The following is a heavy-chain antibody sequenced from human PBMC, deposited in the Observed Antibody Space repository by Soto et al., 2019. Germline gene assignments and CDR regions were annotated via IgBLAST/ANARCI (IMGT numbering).Heavy chain of an antibody. J-gene: IGHJ4*02. CDR2: ISGSGGTT. D-gene: IGHD6-19*01. V-gene: IGHV3-23*01. CDR1: GFTFSNYA. Sequence: EVQLLESGGGLVQPGGSLRLSCVASGFTFSNYAMSWVRQAPGKGLEWVSGISGSGGTTYYADSVKGRFTVSRDNSKDTLNLQMNSLRAEDTAIYYCAKTPRQWLVYVDYWGQGTLVTASS. CDR3: AKTPRQWLVYVDY.